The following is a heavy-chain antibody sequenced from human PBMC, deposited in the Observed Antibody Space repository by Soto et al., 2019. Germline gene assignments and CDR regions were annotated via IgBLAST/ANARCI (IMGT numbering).Heavy chain of an antibody. Sequence: QVQLVQSGAEVKKPGSSVKVSCKASGGTFSSYTISWVRQAPGQGLEWMGRIIPILGIANYAQKFQGRVTITADKSTSTAYMELSSLRSEDTAVYYCGADVSVYDPIDYWGQGTLVTVSS. CDR1: GGTFSSYT. CDR2: IIPILGIA. CDR3: GADVSVYDPIDY. J-gene: IGHJ4*02. V-gene: IGHV1-69*02. D-gene: IGHD5-12*01.